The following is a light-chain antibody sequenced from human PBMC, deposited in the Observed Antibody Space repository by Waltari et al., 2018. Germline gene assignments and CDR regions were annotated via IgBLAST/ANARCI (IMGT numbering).Light chain of an antibody. V-gene: IGLV1-51*01. Sequence: QSVLTPPPSVSAAPGQKVTIPCPGSSPNIGNNYVSWYQQFPGTAPKLLIYENNKRPSGTPDRFSGSKSGTSATLDIHGLQTGDEANYYCGTWDSSLSVGVLGGGTKVTVL. CDR2: ENN. CDR1: SPNIGNNY. J-gene: IGLJ2*01. CDR3: GTWDSSLSVGV.